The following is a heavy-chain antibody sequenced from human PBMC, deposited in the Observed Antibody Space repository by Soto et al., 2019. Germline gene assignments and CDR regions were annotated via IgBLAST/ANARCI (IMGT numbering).Heavy chain of an antibody. CDR1: GGSISSYY. D-gene: IGHD3-22*01. Sequence: PSETLSLTCAVCGGSISSYYWSWIRQPPGKGLEWIGYVYYSGSTNYNPSLKSRVTISVDTSKNQFSLKLSSVTAADTAVYYCARDGYYYDSSGYQRVYYFDYWGQGTLVTVSS. CDR2: VYYSGST. J-gene: IGHJ4*02. V-gene: IGHV4-59*01. CDR3: ARDGYYYDSSGYQRVYYFDY.